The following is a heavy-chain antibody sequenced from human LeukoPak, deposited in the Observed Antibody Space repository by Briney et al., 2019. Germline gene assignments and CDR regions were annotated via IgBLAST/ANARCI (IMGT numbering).Heavy chain of an antibody. CDR2: IYTSGST. CDR3: ARGITIFGVVIDDYFDY. D-gene: IGHD3-3*01. V-gene: IGHV4-4*07. Sequence: PSETPSLTCTVSGGSISSYYWSWIRQPAGKGLEWIGRIYTSGSTNYNPSLKSRVTISVDTSKNQFSLKLSSVTAADTAVYYCARGITIFGVVIDDYFDYWGQGTLVTVSS. CDR1: GGSISSYY. J-gene: IGHJ4*02.